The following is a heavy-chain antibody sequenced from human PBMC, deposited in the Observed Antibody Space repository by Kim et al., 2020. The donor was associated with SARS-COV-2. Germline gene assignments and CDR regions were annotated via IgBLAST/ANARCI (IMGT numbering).Heavy chain of an antibody. J-gene: IGHJ3*02. CDR3: SRDLRWLSAFDI. CDR2: IRSKVYGGTT. Sequence: GGSLRLSCTTSGFTFGDYAMSWFRQAPGKGLEWVGLIRSKVYGGTTEYAASVKGRFTISRDDSKSIAYLQMNSLKSEDTAVYYCSRDLRWLSAFDIWGQGTMVTVSS. CDR1: GFTFGDYA. D-gene: IGHD6-19*01. V-gene: IGHV3-49*03.